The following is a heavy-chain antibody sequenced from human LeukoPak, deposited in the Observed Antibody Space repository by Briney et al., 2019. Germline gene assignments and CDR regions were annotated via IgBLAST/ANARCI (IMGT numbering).Heavy chain of an antibody. CDR3: ARTVTTSSYYFDY. Sequence: GASVKVSCKASGSTFTTYGVSWVRQAPGQGLEWMGWISGYDGNTNYAQKLRGRVTMTTDTSTSTAYMDLRSLRSDDTALYYCARTVTTSSYYFDYWGQGTLVTVSS. CDR1: GSTFTTYG. V-gene: IGHV1-18*01. CDR2: ISGYDGNT. J-gene: IGHJ4*02. D-gene: IGHD4-17*01.